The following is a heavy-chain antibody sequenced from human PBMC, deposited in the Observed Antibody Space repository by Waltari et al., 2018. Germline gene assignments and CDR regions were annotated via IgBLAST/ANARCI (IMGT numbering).Heavy chain of an antibody. CDR2: MYSDGRT. Sequence: EVQLVQSGGVLVQPGGSLRLSCAGSGFTVSSVYMTWVRQAPGKGLEYVSVMYSDGRTFTADPVKGRFTISRDNYENTLYLQMNSLTTDDTAVYYCATRFQDYFDYWGQGTLVTVSS. CDR1: GFTVSSVY. D-gene: IGHD3-16*01. V-gene: IGHV3-66*02. CDR3: ATRFQDYFDY. J-gene: IGHJ4*02.